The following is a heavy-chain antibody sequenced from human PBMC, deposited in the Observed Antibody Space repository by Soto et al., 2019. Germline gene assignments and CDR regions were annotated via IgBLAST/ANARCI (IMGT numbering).Heavy chain of an antibody. CDR1: GFSLSTSGVG. CDR3: AHRRDYGGNSPYAFDI. J-gene: IGHJ3*02. CDR2: IYWDDDK. V-gene: IGHV2-5*02. D-gene: IGHD4-17*01. Sequence: QITLKESGPTLVKPTQTLTLTCTFSGFSLSTSGVGVGWIRQPPGKALEWLALIYWDDDKRYSPSMKSSLTITKDTSKNQVVLTMTNMDPVDTATYYCAHRRDYGGNSPYAFDIWGQGTMVTVSS.